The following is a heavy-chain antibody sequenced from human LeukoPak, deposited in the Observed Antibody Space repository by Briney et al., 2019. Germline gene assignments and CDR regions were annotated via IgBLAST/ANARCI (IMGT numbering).Heavy chain of an antibody. V-gene: IGHV1-2*02. CDR3: ARDAGTEYCSSTSCPRDYYYCYMDV. J-gene: IGHJ6*03. Sequence: VASVKVSCKASGYTFTGYYMHWVRQAPGQGLEWMGWINPNSGGTNYAQKFQGRVTMTRDTSISTAYMELSRLRSDDTAVYYCARDAGTEYCSSTSCPRDYYYCYMDVWGKGTTVTISS. D-gene: IGHD2-2*01. CDR1: GYTFTGYY. CDR2: INPNSGGT.